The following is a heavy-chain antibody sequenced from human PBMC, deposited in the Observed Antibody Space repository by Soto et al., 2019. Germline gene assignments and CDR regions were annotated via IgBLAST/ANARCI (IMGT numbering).Heavy chain of an antibody. CDR3: ARGRWRVDY. CDR1: GGSISSYY. CDR2: IYYSGST. Sequence: SETLSLTCTVSGGSISSYYWSWIRQPPGKGLEWIGYIYYSGSTNYNPSLKSRVTISVDTSKNQFSLKLSSVTAADTAVYYCARGRWRVDYWGQGTLVTVSS. V-gene: IGHV4-59*01. J-gene: IGHJ4*02. D-gene: IGHD3-3*01.